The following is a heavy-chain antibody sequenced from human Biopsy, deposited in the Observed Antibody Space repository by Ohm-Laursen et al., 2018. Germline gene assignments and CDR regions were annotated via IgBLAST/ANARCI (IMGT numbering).Heavy chain of an antibody. Sequence: GSLRLSCSASGITTRSYWMSWIRQAPGKGLVWVSHIKSVGSWTNYADSVKGRFTISRDNAKNTLYLQMNSLRAEDTAVYYCVSFLKDLNMAVWGQGTTVTVSS. CDR3: VSFLKDLNMAV. D-gene: IGHD2-15*01. V-gene: IGHV3-74*01. CDR2: IKSVGSWT. J-gene: IGHJ6*02. CDR1: GITTRSYW.